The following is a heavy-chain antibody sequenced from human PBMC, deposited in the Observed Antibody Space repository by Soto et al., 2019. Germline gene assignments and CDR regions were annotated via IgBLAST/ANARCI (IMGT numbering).Heavy chain of an antibody. Sequence: PSETLSLTCAVSGGSISSSNWWSWVRQPPGKGLEWIGEIYHSGSTNYNPSLKSRVTMAVDTSKNEFSLKLTSVSAADTAVYFCAREERKGIISWFDPWGQGTPVTVSS. V-gene: IGHV4-4*02. CDR1: GGSISSSNW. D-gene: IGHD2-21*01. CDR2: IYHSGST. CDR3: AREERKGIISWFDP. J-gene: IGHJ5*02.